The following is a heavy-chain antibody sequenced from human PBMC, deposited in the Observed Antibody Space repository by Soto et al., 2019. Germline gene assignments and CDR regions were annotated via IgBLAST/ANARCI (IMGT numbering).Heavy chain of an antibody. D-gene: IGHD4-17*01. CDR2: VYWHDDT. Sequence: QITLMESGPTLVKPTQTLTLTCTFSGFSLSTSGVGVGWIRQPPGKALEWLALVYWHDDTRYSPSMKSRLTITKANSRNPVVLTMTIMDPVYTATDFCAHGGFGYSDYYFDYWGQGTLVTVSS. J-gene: IGHJ4*02. CDR1: GFSLSTSGVG. CDR3: AHGGFGYSDYYFDY. V-gene: IGHV2-5*01.